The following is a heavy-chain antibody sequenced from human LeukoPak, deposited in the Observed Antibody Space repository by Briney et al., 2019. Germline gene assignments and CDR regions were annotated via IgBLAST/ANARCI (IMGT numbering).Heavy chain of an antibody. J-gene: IGHJ5*02. V-gene: IGHV4-34*01. D-gene: IGHD3-3*01. CDR1: GGSFSGYY. CDR2: INHSGST. Sequence: PSETLSLTCAVYGGSFSGYYWSWIRQPPGKGLEWIGEINHSGSTNYNPSLKSRVTISVDTSKNQFSLKLSSVTAADTAVYYCARFGPNFWSGNEEYNWFDPWGQGTLVTVSS. CDR3: ARFGPNFWSGNEEYNWFDP.